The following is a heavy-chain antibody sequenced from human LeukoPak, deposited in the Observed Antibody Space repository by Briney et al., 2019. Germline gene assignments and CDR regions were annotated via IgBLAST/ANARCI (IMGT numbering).Heavy chain of an antibody. CDR3: ARREVVTAINFDY. V-gene: IGHV4-34*01. J-gene: IGHJ4*02. CDR1: GGSFSGYY. CDR2: INHSGST. Sequence: SETLSLTCAVYGGSFSGYYWSWIRQPPGKGLEWIGEINHSGSTNYNPSLKSRVTISVDTSKNQFSLKLSSVTAAGTAVYYCARREVVTAINFDYWGQGTLVTVSS. D-gene: IGHD2-21*02.